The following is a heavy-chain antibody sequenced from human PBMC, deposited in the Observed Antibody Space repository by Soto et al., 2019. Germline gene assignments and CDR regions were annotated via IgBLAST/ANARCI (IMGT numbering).Heavy chain of an antibody. CDR1: GFSLDTSGVG. D-gene: IGHD5-12*01. Sequence: QITLKESGPTLVKPTQTLTLTCTFSGFSLDTSGVGVGWIRQAPGEALEWLGVIYWDDDQRYSPALRNMLTITKDTSKNQVVLTMTNMNPVDAGTYYCARRRIYNGYDSWGQGTLVTVSS. CDR3: ARRRIYNGYDS. J-gene: IGHJ4*02. V-gene: IGHV2-5*02. CDR2: IYWDDDQ.